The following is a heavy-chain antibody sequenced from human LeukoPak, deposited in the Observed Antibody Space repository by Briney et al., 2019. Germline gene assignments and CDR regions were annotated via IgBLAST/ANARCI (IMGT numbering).Heavy chain of an antibody. CDR3: ARDGEINYYVSSGYPDY. J-gene: IGHJ4*02. CDR1: GFIFSQYS. Sequence: GGSLRLSCAASGFIFSQYSMNWVRQAPGKGLEWVSHIRSSSETFYADSVKGRFTISRDNARNSLYLQMNNLRGEDTAVYYCARDGEINYYVSSGYPDYWGQGTLVTVSS. D-gene: IGHD3-22*01. CDR2: IRSSSET. V-gene: IGHV3-48*01.